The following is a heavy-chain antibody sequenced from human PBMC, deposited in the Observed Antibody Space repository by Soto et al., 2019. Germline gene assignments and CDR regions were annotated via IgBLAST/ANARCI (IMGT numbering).Heavy chain of an antibody. J-gene: IGHJ4*02. CDR2: ISYDGSNK. Sequence: PGGSRRLSCAASGFTFSSYGMHVGRQAPGKGLEWVAVISYDGSNKYYADSVKGRFTISRDNSKNTLYLQMNSLRAEDTAVYYCAKEPGYSSGWYEGPPNLTYFDYWGQGTLVTVSS. CDR3: AKEPGYSSGWYEGPPNLTYFDY. V-gene: IGHV3-30*18. CDR1: GFTFSSYG. D-gene: IGHD6-19*01.